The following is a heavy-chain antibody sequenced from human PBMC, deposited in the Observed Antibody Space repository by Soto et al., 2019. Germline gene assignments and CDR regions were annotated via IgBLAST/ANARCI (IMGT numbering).Heavy chain of an antibody. V-gene: IGHV3-30-3*01. J-gene: IGHJ4*02. D-gene: IGHD1-26*01. CDR1: GFTFSTYT. CDR3: ARDYTGIVGATPGY. Sequence: QVQLVESGGGVVQPGRSLRLSCAASGFTFSTYTLHWVRQAPGKGLEWVAVISHDGSNKNYADSVKGRFTISRDNSKHTLYLQMNSLRGEDTAVYYCARDYTGIVGATPGYWGQGTLVTVSS. CDR2: ISHDGSNK.